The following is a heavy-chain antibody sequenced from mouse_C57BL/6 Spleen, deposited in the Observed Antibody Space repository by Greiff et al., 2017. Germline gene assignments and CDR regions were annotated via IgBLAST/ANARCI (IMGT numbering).Heavy chain of an antibody. V-gene: IGHV1-72*01. D-gene: IGHD4-1*02. J-gene: IGHJ4*01. CDR1: GYTFTSYW. CDR2: IDPNSGGT. Sequence: QVQLQQPGAELVKPGASVKLSCKASGYTFTSYWMHWVKQRPGRGLEWIGRIDPNSGGTKYNEKFKSKATLTADKPSSTAYLQLSSLRSEDSAVYYCAREECEIQLGENYYAIAYWGQGTSVTVSA. CDR3: AREECEIQLGENYYAIAY.